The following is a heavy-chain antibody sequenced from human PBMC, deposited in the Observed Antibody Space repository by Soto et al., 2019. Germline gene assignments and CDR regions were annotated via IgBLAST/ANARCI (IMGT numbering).Heavy chain of an antibody. J-gene: IGHJ4*02. CDR2: IYWNDDK. CDR1: GFSLSISGVG. V-gene: IGHV2-5*01. CDR3: GHRPWQQAPLLTN. Sequence: QITLKESGPTLVKPTQTLTLTCTFSGFSLSISGVGVGWIRQPPGKAPEWLALIYWNDDKSYSPSLKSRLTNHQETSKNQGVLNKNNLDPVDTATYYRGHRPWQQAPLLTNWGQGTLVTVSS. D-gene: IGHD6-13*01.